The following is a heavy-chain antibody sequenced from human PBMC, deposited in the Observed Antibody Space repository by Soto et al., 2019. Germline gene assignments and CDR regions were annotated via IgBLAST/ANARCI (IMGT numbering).Heavy chain of an antibody. CDR2: IYPSDSDT. J-gene: IGHJ1*01. D-gene: IGHD6-19*01. V-gene: IGHV5-51*01. CDR3: AAAIGVTESAYFHH. CDR1: GFTSNNNW. Sequence: PGESLKISCKGPGFTSNNNWIAWVRQMPGKGLEWMGIIYPSDSDTRHSPSFQGQVTISADKSISTAYLQWTSLKASDTATYYCAAAIGVTESAYFHHWGQGTRVTVSS.